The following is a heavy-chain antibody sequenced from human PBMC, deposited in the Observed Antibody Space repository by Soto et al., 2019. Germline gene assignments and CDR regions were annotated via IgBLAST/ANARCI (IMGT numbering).Heavy chain of an antibody. CDR3: ARDKGDGSGSYYGY. CDR1: GYTFTSYG. CDR2: ISAYNGNT. V-gene: IGHV1-18*01. J-gene: IGHJ4*02. Sequence: QVQLVQSGAEVKKPGASVKVSCKASGYTFTSYGISWVRQAPGQGLEWMGWISAYNGNTNYAQKLQGRVTMTTDTSTSTAQMERRSPRSDATAVYYWARDKGDGSGSYYGYWGQGTLVTVSS. D-gene: IGHD3-10*01.